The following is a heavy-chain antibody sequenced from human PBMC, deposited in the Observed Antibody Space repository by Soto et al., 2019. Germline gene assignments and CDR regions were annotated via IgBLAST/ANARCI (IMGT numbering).Heavy chain of an antibody. CDR3: AKDMRSSQGGSYAAEL. CDR1: GSFFEDYA. D-gene: IGHD3-10*01. Sequence: GGSLRLSCAASGSFFEDYAMHWVRQAPGKGLEWVSAISWNSGNIGYADSVKGRFTISRDNAKNPLYLQMNSLRTEDTAFYFCAKDMRSSQGGSYAAELWGQGTLVTVSS. V-gene: IGHV3-9*01. J-gene: IGHJ4*02. CDR2: ISWNSGNI.